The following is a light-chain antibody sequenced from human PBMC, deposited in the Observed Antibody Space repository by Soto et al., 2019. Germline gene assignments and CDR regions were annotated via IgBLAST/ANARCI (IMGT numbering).Light chain of an antibody. CDR2: KVS. J-gene: IGKJ5*01. CDR1: QSVLYSSNNRNY. V-gene: IGKV4-1*01. CDR3: MQGTHWPIT. Sequence: DIVMTQSPDSLAVSLGERATINCKSSQSVLYSSNNRNYLAWYQQKPGRSPRRLIYKVSNRDSGVPARFSGSGSGTDFALKISRVEAEDVGVYYCMQGTHWPITFGQGTRLETK.